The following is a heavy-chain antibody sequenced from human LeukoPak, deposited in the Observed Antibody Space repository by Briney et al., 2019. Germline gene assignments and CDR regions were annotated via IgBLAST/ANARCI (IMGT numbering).Heavy chain of an antibody. J-gene: IGHJ3*02. CDR3: AIGSCRGGSCDDEPGDAFDI. CDR1: GYTFTSYY. CDR2: IYPRGGST. D-gene: IGHD2-15*01. V-gene: IGHV1-46*01. Sequence: GASVKVSCKASGYTFTSYYIHWVRQAPGQGPEWMGRIYPRGGSTTYAQKFQGRVTMTRDMSTSTVYMELSSLRSEDTAVYYCAIGSCRGGSCDDEPGDAFDIWGQGTMVAVSS.